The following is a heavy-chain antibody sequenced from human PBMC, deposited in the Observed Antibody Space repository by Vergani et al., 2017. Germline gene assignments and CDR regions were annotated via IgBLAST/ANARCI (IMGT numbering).Heavy chain of an antibody. CDR1: GGTFSSYA. V-gene: IGHV1-69*17. CDR3: ARESGTTAYYYYYGMDV. CDR2: LIPIFGIA. Sequence: QVQLVQSGAEVKQPGSSLKVSCKASGGTFSSYAISWVRQAPGHGLEWMGGLIPIFGIANYAQKFQGRVTTTADKSTSTAYMELCSLRTEDTAVYYCARESGTTAYYYYYGMDVWGQGTTVTVSS. J-gene: IGHJ6*02. D-gene: IGHD1-7*01.